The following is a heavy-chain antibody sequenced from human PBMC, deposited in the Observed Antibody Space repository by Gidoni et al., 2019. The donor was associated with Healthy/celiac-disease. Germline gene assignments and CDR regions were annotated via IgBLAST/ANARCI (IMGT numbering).Heavy chain of an antibody. V-gene: IGHV3-49*03. Sequence: EVQLVESGGGLVQPGRSLRLSCTASGFTFGDYAMSWFRQAPGKGLEWVGFIRSKAYGGTTEYAASVKGRFTISRDDSKSIAYLQMNSLKTEDTAVYYCTRDYDFWSGYYPYYFDYWGQGTLVTVSS. J-gene: IGHJ4*02. CDR2: IRSKAYGGTT. CDR1: GFTFGDYA. D-gene: IGHD3-3*01. CDR3: TRDYDFWSGYYPYYFDY.